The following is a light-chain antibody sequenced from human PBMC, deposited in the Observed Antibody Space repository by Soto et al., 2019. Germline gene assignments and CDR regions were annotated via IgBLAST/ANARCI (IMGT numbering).Light chain of an antibody. CDR1: QSLLDSDGDTY. Sequence: DIVMTQTPLSSPVTLGQPASISCWSSQSLLDSDGDTYLSWLQQRPGQPPRLLIYKTSSRFSGVPDRFSGSGAGTDFTLKISRVEVEDVGVYYRMQATQFPHTFGQGTKLEI. CDR2: KTS. J-gene: IGKJ2*01. CDR3: MQATQFPHT. V-gene: IGKV2-24*01.